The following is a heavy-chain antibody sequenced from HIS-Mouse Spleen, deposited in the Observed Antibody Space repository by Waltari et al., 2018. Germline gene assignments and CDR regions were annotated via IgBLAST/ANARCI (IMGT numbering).Heavy chain of an antibody. J-gene: IGHJ3*02. CDR1: GGSISSYY. D-gene: IGHD1-26*01. CDR3: ARHWVGATDAFDI. CDR2: IYYSGST. Sequence: QVQLQESGPGLVKPSETLSLTCTVSGGSISSYYWSWIRQPTGKGLEWIGYIYYSGSTHYNPSLKSRVTISVDTSKNQFSLKLSSVTAADTAVYYCARHWVGATDAFDIWGQGTMVTVSS. V-gene: IGHV4-59*08.